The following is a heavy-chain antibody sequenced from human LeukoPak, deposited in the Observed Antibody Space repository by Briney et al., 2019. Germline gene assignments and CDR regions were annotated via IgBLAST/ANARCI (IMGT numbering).Heavy chain of an antibody. Sequence: GGSLRLSCAASGFTFSSYAMTWARQTLEKGLEWVSAISGSGDRTYYADSVKGRFTISRDNSKNTVYLQMNALRAEDTALYYCAKWPEGAMNYFDYWGQGILVTVSS. CDR1: GFTFSSYA. V-gene: IGHV3-23*01. CDR2: ISGSGDRT. J-gene: IGHJ4*02. D-gene: IGHD3-16*01. CDR3: AKWPEGAMNYFDY.